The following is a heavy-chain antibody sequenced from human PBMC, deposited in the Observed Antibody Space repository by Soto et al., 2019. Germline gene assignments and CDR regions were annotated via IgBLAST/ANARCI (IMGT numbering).Heavy chain of an antibody. D-gene: IGHD2-15*01. CDR1: GGTFSSYA. CDR3: ARRDIVVVVAATSYYYGMDV. V-gene: IGHV1-69*13. J-gene: IGHJ6*02. CDR2: IIPIFGTA. Sequence: ASVKVSCKASGGTFSSYAISWVRQAPGQGLEWMGGIIPIFGTANYAQKFQGRVTITADESTSTAYMELSSLRSEDTAVYYCARRDIVVVVAATSYYYGMDVWGQVTTFTVSS.